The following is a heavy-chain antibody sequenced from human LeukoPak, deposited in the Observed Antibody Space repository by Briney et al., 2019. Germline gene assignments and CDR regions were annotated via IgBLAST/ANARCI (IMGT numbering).Heavy chain of an antibody. Sequence: GGSLRLSCTASGFTFGDYGMTWVRQAPGKGLEWVGFIRIKIHSGTTEYAASVKGRFTISRDDSKSIAYLQMNSLKTEDTAVYYCTRAPYNSGTYPYFFDYWGQGTLVTVSS. CDR3: TRAPYNSGTYPYFFDY. J-gene: IGHJ4*02. D-gene: IGHD1-26*01. CDR2: IRIKIHSGTT. V-gene: IGHV3-49*04. CDR1: GFTFGDYG.